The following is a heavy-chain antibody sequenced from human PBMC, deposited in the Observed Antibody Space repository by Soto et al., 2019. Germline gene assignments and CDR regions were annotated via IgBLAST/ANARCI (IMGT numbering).Heavy chain of an antibody. D-gene: IGHD2-21*01. CDR1: EFTFSSYA. CDR3: ARPIPRWRYHYGMDV. V-gene: IGHV3-30*03. CDR2: ISFDGTKE. Sequence: QLVESGGRGVQPGRSLRLSCEASEFTFSSYAMHWVRQAPGRGLEWVALISFDGTKEYYADSVKGRFIISRDNSKSMVYLQMDSLRPDDTAIYDCARPIPRWRYHYGMDVWGEGTTVTVYS. J-gene: IGHJ6*02.